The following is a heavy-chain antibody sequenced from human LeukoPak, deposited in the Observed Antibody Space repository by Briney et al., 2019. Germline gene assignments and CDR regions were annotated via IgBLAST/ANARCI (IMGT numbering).Heavy chain of an antibody. CDR3: ARDLSGFLDVMGGAFDI. Sequence: SETLSLTCTVSGGSISSYYWSWIRQPAGKGLEWIGRIYTSGSTNYNPSLKSRVTMSVDTSKNQFSLKLSSVTAADTAVYYCARDLSGFLDVMGGAFDIWGQGTMVTVSS. CDR2: IYTSGST. CDR1: GGSISSYY. D-gene: IGHD5-12*01. J-gene: IGHJ3*02. V-gene: IGHV4-4*07.